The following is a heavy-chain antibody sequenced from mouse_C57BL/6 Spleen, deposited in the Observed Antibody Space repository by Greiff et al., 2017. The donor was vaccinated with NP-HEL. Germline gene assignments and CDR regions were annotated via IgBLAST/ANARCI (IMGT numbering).Heavy chain of an antibody. CDR1: GYTFTSYW. Sequence: QVQLQQPGAELVMPGASVKLSCKASGYTFTSYWMHWVKQRPGQGLEWIGEIDPSDSYTNYNQKFKGKSTLTVDKSSSTAYMQLSSLTSEDSAVYYCATSATVVSYAMDYWGQGTSVTVSS. CDR3: ATSATVVSYAMDY. CDR2: IDPSDSYT. J-gene: IGHJ4*01. V-gene: IGHV1-69*01. D-gene: IGHD1-1*01.